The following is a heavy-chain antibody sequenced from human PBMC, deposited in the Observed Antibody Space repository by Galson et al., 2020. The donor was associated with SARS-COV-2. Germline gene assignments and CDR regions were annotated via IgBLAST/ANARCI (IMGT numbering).Heavy chain of an antibody. V-gene: IGHV3-15*01. Sequence: GGSLRLSCAASGFTFSNAWMSWVRQAPGKGLEWVGRIKSKTDGGTTDYAAPVKGRFTISRDDSKNTLYLQMNSLKTEDTAVYYCTTEEGHIVGATYFDYWGQGTLVTVSS. CDR3: TTEEGHIVGATYFDY. D-gene: IGHD1-26*01. CDR1: GFTFSNAW. J-gene: IGHJ4*02. CDR2: IKSKTDGGTT.